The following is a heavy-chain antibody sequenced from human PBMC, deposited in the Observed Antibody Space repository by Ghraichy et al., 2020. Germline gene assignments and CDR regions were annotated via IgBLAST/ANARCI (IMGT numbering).Heavy chain of an antibody. CDR3: ARDKGQAFDI. CDR1: GFTVSSNY. V-gene: IGHV3-53*04. J-gene: IGHJ3*02. Sequence: ETLTLTCAASGFTVSSNYMSWVRQAPGKGLEWVSVIYSGGSTYYADSVKGRFTISRHNSKNTLYLQMNSLRAEDTAVYYCARDKGQAFDIWGQGTMVTVSS. CDR2: IYSGGST.